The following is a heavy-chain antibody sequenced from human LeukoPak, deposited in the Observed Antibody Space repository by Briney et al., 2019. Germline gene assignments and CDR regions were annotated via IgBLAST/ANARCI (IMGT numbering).Heavy chain of an antibody. V-gene: IGHV4-59*08. CDR1: GGSISSYY. CDR2: IYYSGST. D-gene: IGHD3-9*01. Sequence: TSETLSLTCTVSGGSISSYYWSWIRHPPGKGLGWIGYIYYSGSTNYNPSLKSRVTISVDTSKNQFSLKLSSVTAADTAVYYCARQALRYFEYDYWGQGTLVTVSS. CDR3: ARQALRYFEYDY. J-gene: IGHJ4*02.